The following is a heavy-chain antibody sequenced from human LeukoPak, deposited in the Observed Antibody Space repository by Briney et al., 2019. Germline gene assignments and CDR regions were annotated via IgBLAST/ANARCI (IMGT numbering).Heavy chain of an antibody. D-gene: IGHD6-13*01. CDR2: ISFDGSNK. CDR3: AREGLYSSTLTAFDI. J-gene: IGHJ3*02. CDR1: GFTLGSYA. V-gene: IGHV3-30*04. Sequence: GGSLRPPCAALGFTLGSYAMPGVRQAPGKGLGGVAVISFDGSNKYYADSVKGRFTISRDNSKNTMYLQMNSLRAEDTAVYYCAREGLYSSTLTAFDIWGQGTMVTVSS.